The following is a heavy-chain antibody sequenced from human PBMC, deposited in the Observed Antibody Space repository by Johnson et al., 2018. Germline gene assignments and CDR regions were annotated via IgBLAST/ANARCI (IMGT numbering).Heavy chain of an antibody. Sequence: QPRGSLRLSCKTSGFXFNSFSINWVRQDPGKGLEWLSYINSDSSIINYAESVKGRFTMSRDNGQNSLYLQMNSLRHADTAVYYCVRDLHYAFDFWGQWTMVTVSS. J-gene: IGHJ3*01. CDR1: GFXFNSFS. V-gene: IGHV3-48*02. CDR3: VRDLHYAFDF. D-gene: IGHD3-3*02. CDR2: INSDSSII.